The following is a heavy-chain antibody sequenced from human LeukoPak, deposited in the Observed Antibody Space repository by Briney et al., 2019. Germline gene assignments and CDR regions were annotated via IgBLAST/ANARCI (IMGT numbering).Heavy chain of an antibody. CDR1: GGSFSGYY. CDR3: ARSGTVTTDLDDY. V-gene: IGHV4-34*01. CDR2: INHSGST. D-gene: IGHD4-17*01. J-gene: IGHJ4*02. Sequence: SETLSLTCAVYGGSFSGYYWSWIRQPPGKGLEWIGEINHSGSTNYNPSLKSRVTISVDTSKNQFSLKLSSVTAADTAVYYCARSGTVTTDLDDYWGQGTLVTVSS.